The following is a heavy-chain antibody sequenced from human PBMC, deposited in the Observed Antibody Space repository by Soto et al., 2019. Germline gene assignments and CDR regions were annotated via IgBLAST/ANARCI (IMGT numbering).Heavy chain of an antibody. V-gene: IGHV1-18*01. CDR2: ISANNGNT. Sequence: QVQLVQSGAEVKKPGASVKVSCKASGYIFTTYGISWVRQAPGQGLEWMGWISANNGNTYYAQKFQGRVTMTTDTPTRTIYMELRSLRSDDTAVYYCARYLQFYSDSSGYRDVFDIWGQGTMVTVSS. CDR3: ARYLQFYSDSSGYRDVFDI. D-gene: IGHD3-22*01. CDR1: GYIFTTYG. J-gene: IGHJ3*02.